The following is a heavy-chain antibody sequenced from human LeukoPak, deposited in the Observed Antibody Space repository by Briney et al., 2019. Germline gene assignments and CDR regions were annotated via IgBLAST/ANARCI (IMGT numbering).Heavy chain of an antibody. J-gene: IGHJ3*02. V-gene: IGHV4-59*12. D-gene: IGHD3-22*01. Sequence: SETLSLTCTVSGGSISSYYWNWLRQPPGKGLEWIGEIYHSGSTNYNPSLKSRVTISVDKSKDQFSLKLSSVTAADTAVYYCARPSPYYYDSSGQQAFDIWGQGTMVTVSS. CDR3: ARPSPYYYDSSGQQAFDI. CDR2: IYHSGST. CDR1: GGSISSYY.